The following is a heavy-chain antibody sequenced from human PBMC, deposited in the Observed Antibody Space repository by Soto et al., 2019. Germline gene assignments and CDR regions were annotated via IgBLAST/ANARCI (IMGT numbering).Heavy chain of an antibody. Sequence: QITLKESGPTLVKPTQTLTLTCTFSGFSLSTSGVGVGWIRQPPGKALEWLALIYWDYDKRYSPSLKSRLTITKDTSKNQVVLTMTNMDPVDTATYYCAHTHHRRDSYNSGFDYWGQGTLVTVSS. CDR2: IYWDYDK. CDR1: GFSLSTSGVG. J-gene: IGHJ4*02. CDR3: AHTHHRRDSYNSGFDY. D-gene: IGHD5-12*01. V-gene: IGHV2-5*02.